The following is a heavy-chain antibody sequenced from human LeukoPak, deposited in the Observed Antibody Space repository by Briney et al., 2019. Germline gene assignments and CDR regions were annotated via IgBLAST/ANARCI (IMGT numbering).Heavy chain of an antibody. V-gene: IGHV4-59*01. CDR3: ARGSGARGNSGYRFDY. Sequence: SETLSLTCTVSGGSISSYYWSWIRQPPGKGLEWIGYIYYSGSTNYNPSLKSRVTISVDTSKSQLSLKLSSVIASDTAVYYCARGSGARGNSGYRFDYWGQGTLVTVSS. CDR2: IYYSGST. J-gene: IGHJ4*02. CDR1: GGSISSYY. D-gene: IGHD3-22*01.